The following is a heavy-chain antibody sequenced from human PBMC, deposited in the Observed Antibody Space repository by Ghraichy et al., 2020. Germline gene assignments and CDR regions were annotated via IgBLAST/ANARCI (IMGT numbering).Heavy chain of an antibody. V-gene: IGHV1-2*02. Sequence: ASVKVSCKASGYMFTGYYLHWVRQAPGQELQWMGWIDPNSGDTTYAQDFQGRMTLTRDTSINTAYMELTNLRSDDTAVYYCARGLYSYDNRPWYFDYWGQGPLVTVSS. CDR2: IDPNSGDT. D-gene: IGHD3-16*01. CDR1: GYMFTGYY. J-gene: IGHJ4*02. CDR3: ARGLYSYDNRPWYFDY.